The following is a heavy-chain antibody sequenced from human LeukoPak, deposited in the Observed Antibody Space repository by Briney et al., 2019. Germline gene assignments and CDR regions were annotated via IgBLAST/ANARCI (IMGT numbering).Heavy chain of an antibody. D-gene: IGHD6-19*01. CDR1: GFTFSNYE. V-gene: IGHV3-48*03. CDR3: ARVDYGSGCDS. CDR2: INSSGSTI. Sequence: GGSLRLSCVASGFTFSNYEMNWVRQAPGKGLEWVSYINSSGSTIYYADSVKGRFTISRDDAKNSLYLQMDSLRAEDTAVYYCARVDYGSGCDSWGQGTLVTVSS. J-gene: IGHJ4*02.